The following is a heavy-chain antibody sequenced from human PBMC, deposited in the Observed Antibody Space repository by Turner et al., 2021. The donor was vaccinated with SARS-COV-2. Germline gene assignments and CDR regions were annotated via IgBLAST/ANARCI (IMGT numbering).Heavy chain of an antibody. Sequence: QVQLVESGGGVVQPGRSLRLSCAASGFTFSSYGMHWVRQAPGKGLEWVAVISYDGSNKYYADSVKGRFTISRDKSKNTLYLQMNSLRAEDTAVYYCANFGDAFDIWGQGTMVTISS. D-gene: IGHD3-3*01. V-gene: IGHV3-30*18. CDR2: ISYDGSNK. CDR1: GFTFSSYG. CDR3: ANFGDAFDI. J-gene: IGHJ3*02.